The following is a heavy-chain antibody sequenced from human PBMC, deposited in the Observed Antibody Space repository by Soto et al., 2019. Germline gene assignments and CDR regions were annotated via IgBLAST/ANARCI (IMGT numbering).Heavy chain of an antibody. CDR3: ARDRGVAPPVAGNTHYYYYIDV. J-gene: IGHJ6*03. D-gene: IGHD6-19*01. V-gene: IGHV1-18*01. CDR1: GYSFTNYG. Sequence: QDQLVQSGVEVKKPGASVKVSCKASGYSFTNYGITWVRQGPGQGCEWMGWISSYNGNTNYAQKFQGRVTMTTDASTSTDYLELRSLRSDDTAVYYCARDRGVAPPVAGNTHYYYYIDVWGTGTTVTVSS. CDR2: ISSYNGNT.